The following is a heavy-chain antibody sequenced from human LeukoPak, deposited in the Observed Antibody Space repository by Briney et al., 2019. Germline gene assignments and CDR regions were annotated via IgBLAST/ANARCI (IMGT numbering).Heavy chain of an antibody. CDR2: IIAKSVET. Sequence: GALKVSCKASGYTFIDYYMHWVRQAPGQGLEWIGWIIAKSVETKTVQKFQGRVTITRDTSITTVYMELSGLSFDDTAVYYCARGGGRYTVDYWGQGTLVIV. CDR1: GYTFIDYY. V-gene: IGHV1-2*02. J-gene: IGHJ4*02. CDR3: ARGGGRYTVDY. D-gene: IGHD1-26*01.